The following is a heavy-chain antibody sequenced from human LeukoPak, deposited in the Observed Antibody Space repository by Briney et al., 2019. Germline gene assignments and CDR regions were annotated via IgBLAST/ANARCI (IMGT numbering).Heavy chain of an antibody. CDR1: GFTFSSYA. Sequence: GGSLRLSCAASGFTFSSYAMHWVRQAPGKGLEWVAVISYDGSNKYYADSVKGRFTISRDNSKNTPYLQMNSLRAEDTAVYYCASTYGGNVNVVDYWGQGTLVTVSS. CDR2: ISYDGSNK. D-gene: IGHD4-23*01. V-gene: IGHV3-30*04. CDR3: ASTYGGNVNVVDY. J-gene: IGHJ4*02.